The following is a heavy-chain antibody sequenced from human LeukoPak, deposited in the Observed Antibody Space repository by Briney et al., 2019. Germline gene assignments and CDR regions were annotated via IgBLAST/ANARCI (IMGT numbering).Heavy chain of an antibody. Sequence: GGSLRLSCAASGFTFSSYWMHWVRQAPGKGLVWVSRIKSDGSTRYADSVKGRFTISRDNDKNTVSLQMNSRRAEDTGVYYCARAPSEIGGYYPEYFRHWGQGTLVTVSP. V-gene: IGHV3-74*01. CDR3: ARAPSEIGGYYPEYFRH. J-gene: IGHJ1*01. D-gene: IGHD3-22*01. CDR1: GFTFSSYW. CDR2: IKSDGST.